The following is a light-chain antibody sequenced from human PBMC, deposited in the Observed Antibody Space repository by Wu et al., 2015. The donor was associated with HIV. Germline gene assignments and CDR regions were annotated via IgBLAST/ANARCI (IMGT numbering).Light chain of an antibody. J-gene: IGKJ1*01. Sequence: DIQMTQSPSTLSASVGDRVTITCRASQSISDWLAWYQQKPGKAPKHLIYKASSLESGVPSRFSGSGSGTEFTLTISSLQPDDFATYYCQQXNSYSWTFGQGTKVEIK. CDR1: QSISDW. V-gene: IGKV1-5*03. CDR2: KAS. CDR3: QQXNSYSWT.